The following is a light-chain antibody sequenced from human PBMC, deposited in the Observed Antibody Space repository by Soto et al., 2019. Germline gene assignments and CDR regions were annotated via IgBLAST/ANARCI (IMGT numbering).Light chain of an antibody. Sequence: QMTQSPSSLSASVGDSVTITCRASQGIRKDLGWYQQKPGKAPQRLIYGASFLHTGVPSRFSGSGSGTEFTLTTSSLQPEDFATYFCLQHNHFPWTFGQWTKV. CDR3: LQHNHFPWT. CDR1: QGIRKD. J-gene: IGKJ1*01. V-gene: IGKV1-17*01. CDR2: GAS.